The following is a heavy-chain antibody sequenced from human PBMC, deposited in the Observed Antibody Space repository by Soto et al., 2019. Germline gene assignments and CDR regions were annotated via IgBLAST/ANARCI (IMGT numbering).Heavy chain of an antibody. CDR2: ISYDGSNK. CDR3: AKDLVDCWSGLYYYYGMDV. J-gene: IGHJ6*02. V-gene: IGHV3-30*18. CDR1: GFTFSSFG. D-gene: IGHD3-3*01. Sequence: WRSMRLSCAASGFTFSSFGMHWVRQAPGKGLEWVAVISYDGSNKYYADSVKGRFTISRDNSKNTLYLQMNSLRAEDTAVYYCAKDLVDCWSGLYYYYGMDVWGQGTTVTVSS.